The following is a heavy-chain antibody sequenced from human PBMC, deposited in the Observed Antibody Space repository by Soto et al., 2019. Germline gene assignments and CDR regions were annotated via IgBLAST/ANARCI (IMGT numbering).Heavy chain of an antibody. J-gene: IGHJ4*01. CDR1: GGTFSSYA. CDR2: IIPIFGTA. Sequence: ASVMVSWKAAGGTFSSYAISWVRQAPGQGLEWMGGIIPIFGTANYARKFQGRVTITADKSTSTAYMELSSLRSEDTAVYYCARVGYYDSRGYYLRLVAKAPKDYWG. D-gene: IGHD3-22*01. CDR3: ARVGYYDSRGYYLRLVAKAPKDY. V-gene: IGHV1-69*06.